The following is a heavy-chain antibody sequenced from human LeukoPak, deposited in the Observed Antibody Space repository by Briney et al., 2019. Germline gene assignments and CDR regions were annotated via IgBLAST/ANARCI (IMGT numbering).Heavy chain of an antibody. D-gene: IGHD3-22*01. J-gene: IGHJ6*02. CDR3: ARDPRVYYYDSSGYPLGMDV. Sequence: SVKVSCKASGYTFTSYGISWVRQAPGQGLEWMGRIIPILGIANYAQKFQGRVTITADKSTSTAYMELSSLRSEDTAVYYCARDPRVYYYDSSGYPLGMDVWGQGTTVTVSS. CDR1: GYTFTSYG. CDR2: IIPILGIA. V-gene: IGHV1-69*04.